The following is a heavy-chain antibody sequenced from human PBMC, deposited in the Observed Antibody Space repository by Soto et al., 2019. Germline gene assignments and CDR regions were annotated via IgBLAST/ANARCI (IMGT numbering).Heavy chain of an antibody. J-gene: IGHJ4*02. CDR2: IYYTGST. CDR1: GGSISSDDHY. CDR3: ARDRVNSPDYFDS. V-gene: IGHV4-30-4*01. D-gene: IGHD1-1*01. Sequence: PSETLSLTCTVSGGSISSDDHYWSWIRQPPGKGLEWIGYIYYTGSTNYNPSLESRLTISIDRPKNQFSLTLTSVNAADTALYYCARDRVNSPDYFDSWGQGTLVTVSS.